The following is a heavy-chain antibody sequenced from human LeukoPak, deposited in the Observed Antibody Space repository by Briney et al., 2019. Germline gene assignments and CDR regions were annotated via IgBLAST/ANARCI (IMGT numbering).Heavy chain of an antibody. D-gene: IGHD3-10*01. CDR2: IWYDGSNK. CDR1: GFTFSSYG. V-gene: IGHV3-33*01. Sequence: HPGRSLRLSCAASGFTFSSYGMHWVRQAPGKGLEWVAVIWYDGSNKYYADSVKGRFTISRDNSKNTLYLQMNSLRAEDTAVYYCARDVRFGELLYDWGQGTLVTVSS. CDR3: ARDVRFGELLYD. J-gene: IGHJ4*02.